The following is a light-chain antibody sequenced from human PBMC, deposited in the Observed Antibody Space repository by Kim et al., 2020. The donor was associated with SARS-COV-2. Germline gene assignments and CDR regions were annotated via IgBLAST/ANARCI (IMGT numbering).Light chain of an antibody. CDR1: SSNSGAGFN. V-gene: IGLV1-40*01. J-gene: IGLJ2*01. Sequence: VTISCTGSSSNSGAGFNVHWYQQRSGTAPKRLISDNDNRPPGVPDRFSTSKSGTSASLASTGLQAEDEADYYCQSYDVSLSGFVIFGGGTQLTVL. CDR2: DND. CDR3: QSYDVSLSGFVI.